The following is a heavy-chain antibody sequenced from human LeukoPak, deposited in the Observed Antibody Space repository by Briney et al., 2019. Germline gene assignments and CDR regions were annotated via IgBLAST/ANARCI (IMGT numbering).Heavy chain of an antibody. D-gene: IGHD2-2*01. CDR3: ARLSIDIVVVPAVGWTVGLDY. CDR2: ISSSSSYI. J-gene: IGHJ4*02. CDR1: GFTFSSYS. V-gene: IGHV3-21*01. Sequence: PGGSLRLSCAASGFTFSSYSMNWVRQAPGKGLEWVSSISSSSSYIYYADSVKGRFTISRDNAKNSLYLQMNSLRAEDTAVYYCARLSIDIVVVPAVGWTVGLDYWGQGTLVTVSS.